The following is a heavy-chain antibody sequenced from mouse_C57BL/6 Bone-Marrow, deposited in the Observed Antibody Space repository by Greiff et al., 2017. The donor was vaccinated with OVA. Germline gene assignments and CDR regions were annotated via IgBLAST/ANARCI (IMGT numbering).Heavy chain of an antibody. V-gene: IGHV14-4*01. D-gene: IGHD2-4*01. J-gene: IGHJ2*01. CDR2: IDPENGDT. CDR3: TSYDYDVGYFDY. CDR1: GFNIKDDY. Sequence: EVQLQQSGAELVRPGASVKLSCTASGFNIKDDYMHWVKQRPEQGLEWIGWIDPENGDTESASKFQGKATITADTSSNTAYLQLSSLTSEDTAVYYCTSYDYDVGYFDYWGQGTTLTVSS.